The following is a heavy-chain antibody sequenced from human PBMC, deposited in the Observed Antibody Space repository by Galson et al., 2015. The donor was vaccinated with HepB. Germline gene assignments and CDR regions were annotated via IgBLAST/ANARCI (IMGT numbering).Heavy chain of an antibody. V-gene: IGHV1-2*02. Sequence: SVKVSCKASGYTFTGYYMHWVRQAPGQGLEWMGWINPNSGGTNYAQKFQGRVTMTRDTSISTAYMELSRLRSDDTAVYYCARDIYCSSTSCYVFGYWGQGTLATVSS. D-gene: IGHD2-2*01. CDR1: GYTFTGYY. CDR3: ARDIYCSSTSCYVFGY. J-gene: IGHJ4*02. CDR2: INPNSGGT.